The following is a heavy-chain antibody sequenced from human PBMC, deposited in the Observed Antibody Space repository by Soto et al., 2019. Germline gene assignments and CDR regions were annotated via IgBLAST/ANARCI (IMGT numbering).Heavy chain of an antibody. CDR1: GYTFTSYD. V-gene: IGHV1-8*01. CDR2: MNPNSGNT. Sequence: ASVKVSCKASGYTFTSYDINWVRQATGQGLEWMGWMNPNSGNTGYAQKFQGRVTMTRNTSISTAYMELSSLRSEDTAVYYCARGHPVSHRALNSSDPWGQGPLVTVSS. D-gene: IGHD3-16*01. J-gene: IGHJ5*02. CDR3: ARGHPVSHRALNSSDP.